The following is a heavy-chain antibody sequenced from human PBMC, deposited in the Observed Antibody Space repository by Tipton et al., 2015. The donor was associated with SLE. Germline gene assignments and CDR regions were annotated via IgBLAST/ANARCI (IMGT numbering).Heavy chain of an antibody. Sequence: GLVKPSETLSLTCTVSGGSISSHYWSWIRQPPGKALEWIGYVDNSGSTNYNPSLKSRVTISVDTSKNQFSLRMSSVTAADTAVYYCASIVPDDDSGVIAGDYWGQGTRVTVSS. J-gene: IGHJ4*02. V-gene: IGHV4-59*11. CDR3: ASIVPDDDSGVIAGDY. CDR2: VDNSGST. D-gene: IGHD3-22*01. CDR1: GGSISSHY.